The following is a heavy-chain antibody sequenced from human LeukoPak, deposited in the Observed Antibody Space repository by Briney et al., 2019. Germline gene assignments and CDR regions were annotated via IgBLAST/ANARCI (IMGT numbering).Heavy chain of an antibody. CDR3: ARDSVVPPYYYYGMDV. V-gene: IGHV3-21*01. CDR1: GFTFSSYS. J-gene: IGHJ6*02. Sequence: TGGSLRLSCAASGFTFSSYSMNWVRQAPGKGLEWVSSISSSSSYIYYADSVKGRFTISRDNAKNSLYLQMNSLRAEDTAVYYCARDSVVPPYYYYGMDVWGQGTTVTVSS. D-gene: IGHD2-2*01. CDR2: ISSSSSYI.